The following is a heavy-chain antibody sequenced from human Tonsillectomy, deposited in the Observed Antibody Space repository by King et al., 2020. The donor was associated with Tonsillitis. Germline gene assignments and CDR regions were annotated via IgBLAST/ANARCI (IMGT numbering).Heavy chain of an antibody. V-gene: IGHV1-69*01. CDR1: GGTFSSYS. CDR2: IIPIFGTA. D-gene: IGHD1-1*01. Sequence: VQLVESGAEVMKPGPSVKVSCKASGGTFSSYSISWVRQAPGQGLEWMGGIIPIFGTANYAQKFQGRVTITADESTSTAYMELSSLRSEDTAVYYCARQLLSGAYYYYGMDVWGQGTTVTVSS. J-gene: IGHJ6*02. CDR3: ARQLLSGAYYYYGMDV.